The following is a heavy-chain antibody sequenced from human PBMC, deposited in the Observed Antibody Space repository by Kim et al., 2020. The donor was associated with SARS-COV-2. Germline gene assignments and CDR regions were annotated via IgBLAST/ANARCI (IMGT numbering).Heavy chain of an antibody. Sequence: GGSLRLSCTASGFTFGDYAMSWFRQAPGKGLEWVGFIRSKAYGGTTEYAASVKGRFTISRDDSKSIAYLQMNSLKTEDTAVYYCTRAPKVRGVIITLSEAGYNWFDPWGQGTLVTVSS. D-gene: IGHD3-10*01. CDR2: IRSKAYGGTT. CDR1: GFTFGDYA. V-gene: IGHV3-49*03. J-gene: IGHJ5*02. CDR3: TRAPKVRGVIITLSEAGYNWFDP.